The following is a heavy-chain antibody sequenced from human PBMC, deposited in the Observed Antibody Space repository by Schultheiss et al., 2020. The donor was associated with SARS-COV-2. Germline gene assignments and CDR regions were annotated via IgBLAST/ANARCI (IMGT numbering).Heavy chain of an antibody. Sequence: ASVKVSCKASGCTFSSYAISWVRQAPGQGLEWMGWISPYNGNTIYAQNLLGRVTMTTDTSTSTAYMELRSLTSDDTAVYYCARDTLCSGGSCYSPFFDYWGQGTLVTVSS. V-gene: IGHV1-18*01. CDR2: ISPYNGNT. D-gene: IGHD2-15*01. CDR3: ARDTLCSGGSCYSPFFDY. J-gene: IGHJ4*02. CDR1: GCTFSSYA.